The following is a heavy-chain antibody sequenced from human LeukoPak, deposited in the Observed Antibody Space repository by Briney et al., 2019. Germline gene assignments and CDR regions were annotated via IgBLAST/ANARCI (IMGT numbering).Heavy chain of an antibody. Sequence: PGRSLRLSCAASGFTFSSYGMHWVRQAPGKGLEGVAVIWYDGSNKYYADSVKGRFTISRDNSKNTLYLQMNSLRAEDTAVYYCARGSRYSSSWYKGDYWGQGTLVTVSS. CDR3: ARGSRYSSSWYKGDY. D-gene: IGHD6-13*01. CDR1: GFTFSSYG. V-gene: IGHV3-33*01. CDR2: IWYDGSNK. J-gene: IGHJ4*02.